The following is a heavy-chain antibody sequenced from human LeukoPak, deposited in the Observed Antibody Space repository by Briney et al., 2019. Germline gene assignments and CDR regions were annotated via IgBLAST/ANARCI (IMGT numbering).Heavy chain of an antibody. Sequence: PGGSLRLSCAVSGITLSNYGMSWVRQAPGRGLEWVSLISDSGDRTYYADSVMGRFTISRDNSKNTLYLQMNSLRAEDTAEYYCARSAVGTSCCTAVDYWGQGTLVTVSS. V-gene: IGHV3-23*01. D-gene: IGHD1-26*01. CDR3: ARSAVGTSCCTAVDY. CDR1: GITLSNYG. CDR2: ISDSGDRT. J-gene: IGHJ4*02.